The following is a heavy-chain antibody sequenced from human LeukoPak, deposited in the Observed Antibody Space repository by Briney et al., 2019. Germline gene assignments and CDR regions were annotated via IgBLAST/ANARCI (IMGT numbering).Heavy chain of an antibody. Sequence: PGGSLRLSCAASGFTFSSYWMNWVRQAPGKGLEWVANINQDESEKYYVDSVKGRFTISRDNAKNSLYLQMNSLRAEDTAVYYCARGDPLRYFDYYYMDVWGKGTTVTISS. D-gene: IGHD3-9*01. CDR2: INQDESEK. CDR1: GFTFSSYW. CDR3: ARGDPLRYFDYYYMDV. J-gene: IGHJ6*03. V-gene: IGHV3-7*04.